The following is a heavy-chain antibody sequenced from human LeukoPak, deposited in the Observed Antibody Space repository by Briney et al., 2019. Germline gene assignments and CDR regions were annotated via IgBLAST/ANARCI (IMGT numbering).Heavy chain of an antibody. Sequence: GGSLRLSCAASGFTFSSYAMHWVRQAPGKGLEWVAVISYDGSNKYYADSVKGRFTVSRDNSKNTLYLQMNSLRAEDTAVYYCARDLVGATDDYWGQGTLVIVSS. D-gene: IGHD1-26*01. J-gene: IGHJ4*02. V-gene: IGHV3-30-3*01. CDR3: ARDLVGATDDY. CDR2: ISYDGSNK. CDR1: GFTFSSYA.